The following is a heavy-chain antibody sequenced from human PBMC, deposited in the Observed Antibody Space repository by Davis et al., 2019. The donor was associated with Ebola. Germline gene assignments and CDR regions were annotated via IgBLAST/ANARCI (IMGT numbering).Heavy chain of an antibody. CDR2: IVYNDGRT. Sequence: GESLKISCAASGFTFSSYAMSWVRQAPGKGLEWVSIVYNDGRTYYADSVKGRFTVSRHNSENTLYLQMNSLRPDDTAMYYCAGFGGYSYWGQGTLVTVSS. J-gene: IGHJ4*02. V-gene: IGHV3-53*04. CDR3: AGFGGYSY. CDR1: GFTFSSYA. D-gene: IGHD4-23*01.